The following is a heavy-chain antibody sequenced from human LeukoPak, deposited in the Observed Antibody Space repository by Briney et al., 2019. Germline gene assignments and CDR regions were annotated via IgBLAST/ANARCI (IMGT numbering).Heavy chain of an antibody. CDR3: ARDLWGSSSSQLATFVY. V-gene: IGHV3-20*04. D-gene: IGHD6-6*01. Sequence: PGGSLRLPCAASGFTFDDYGMSWVRQAPGKGLEWVPGINWNGGSTAYADSVKGRFTISRDNAKNSLYLRMNSLRAEDTAFYYCARDLWGSSSSQLATFVYWGQGTLVTVSS. CDR2: INWNGGST. CDR1: GFTFDDYG. J-gene: IGHJ4*02.